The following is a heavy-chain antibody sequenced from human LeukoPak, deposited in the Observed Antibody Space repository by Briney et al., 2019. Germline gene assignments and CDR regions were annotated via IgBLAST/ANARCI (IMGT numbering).Heavy chain of an antibody. J-gene: IGHJ6*03. CDR3: AKARGYYYMDV. Sequence: GGSLRLSCAASGFTFDDYAMHWVRQAPGKGLEWVSGISWNSGSIGYADSVKGRFTISRDNAKNSLYLQMNSLRAEDTALYYCAKARGYYYMDVWGKGTTVTVSS. V-gene: IGHV3-9*01. CDR2: ISWNSGSI. CDR1: GFTFDDYA.